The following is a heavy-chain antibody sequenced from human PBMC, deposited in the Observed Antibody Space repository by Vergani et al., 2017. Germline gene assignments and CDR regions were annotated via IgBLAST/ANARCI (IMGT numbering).Heavy chain of an antibody. V-gene: IGHV3-23*01. CDR1: GFTFSSYA. CDR3: ANNRCCSSASFYTAPGGY. Sequence: EVQLLESGGGLVQPGGSLRLSCAASGFTFSSYAMSWVRQAPGKGLEWVSVISGSGGSTYYADSVKGRFTISRDNSKNTLYLQMNSLRAEDTAVYYCANNRCCSSASFYTAPGGYWGQGSLVTVSS. CDR2: ISGSGGST. J-gene: IGHJ4*02. D-gene: IGHD2-2*02.